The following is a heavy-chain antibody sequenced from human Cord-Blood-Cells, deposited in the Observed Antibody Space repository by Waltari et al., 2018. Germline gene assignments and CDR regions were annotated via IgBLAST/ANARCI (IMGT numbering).Heavy chain of an antibody. V-gene: IGHV1-69*01. D-gene: IGHD3-22*01. CDR1: GGTFSSYA. CDR2: IIPILGTA. J-gene: IGHJ4*02. CDR3: ARVSDYYDSSGSYYFDY. Sequence: QVQLVQSGAEVKKPGSSVKVSCKASGGTFSSYAISWVRQAPGQGREWMGGIIPILGTANYAQKFQGRVTITADESTSTAYMELSSLRSEDTAVYYCARVSDYYDSSGSYYFDYWGQGTLVTVSS.